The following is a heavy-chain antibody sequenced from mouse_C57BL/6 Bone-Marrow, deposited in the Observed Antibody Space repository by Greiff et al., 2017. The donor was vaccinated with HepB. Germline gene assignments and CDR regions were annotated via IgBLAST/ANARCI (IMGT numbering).Heavy chain of an antibody. CDR1: EYEFPSHD. D-gene: IGHD1-1*01. Sequence: EVMLVESGGGLVQPGESLKLSCESNEYEFPSHDMSWVRKTPEKRLELVAAINSDGGSTYYPDTMERRFIISRDNTKKTLYLQISSLRSEDTALYYCARPVITTVVAPLFDYWGQGTTLTVSS. CDR3: ARPVITTVVAPLFDY. J-gene: IGHJ2*01. V-gene: IGHV5-2*01. CDR2: INSDGGST.